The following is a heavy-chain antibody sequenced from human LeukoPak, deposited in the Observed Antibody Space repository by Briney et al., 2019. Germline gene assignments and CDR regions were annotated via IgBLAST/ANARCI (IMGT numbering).Heavy chain of an antibody. CDR2: IRPDDSDK. V-gene: IGHV3-30*02. CDR1: GFSFRNYG. J-gene: IGHJ4*02. Sequence: GGSLRLSCAASGFSFRNYGIHWVRQAPGKGLEWVTFIRPDDSDKYYADSVKGRFTIPRDNSKNTLYLQMDSLRAEDTAVYYYARGYSSTLFDYWGQGTLVTVSS. D-gene: IGHD2-2*01. CDR3: ARGYSSTLFDY.